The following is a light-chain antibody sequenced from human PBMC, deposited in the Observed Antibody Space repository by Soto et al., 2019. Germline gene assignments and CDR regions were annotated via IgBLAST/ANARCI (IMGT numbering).Light chain of an antibody. CDR2: TAS. V-gene: IGKV1-5*03. Sequence: DIQMTQSPSTLSASVGDRVTVTCRASQSISSWLAWYQQKPGKAPKLLIYTASNLESGVPSRFSGSGSGTEFTLTISSLQPDDFATYYCQQYEAYPLTFGGGTKVEIK. CDR3: QQYEAYPLT. J-gene: IGKJ4*01. CDR1: QSISSW.